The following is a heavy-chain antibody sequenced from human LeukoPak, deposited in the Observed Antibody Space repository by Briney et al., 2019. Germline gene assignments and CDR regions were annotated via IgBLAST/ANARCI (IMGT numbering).Heavy chain of an antibody. V-gene: IGHV5-51*01. D-gene: IGHD3-3*01. CDR2: IYPGDSDT. J-gene: IGHJ4*02. Sequence: GESLRISCKGSGYTFSSYWIGWVRQMPGKGLEWMGIIYPGDSDTRYSPSLQGQVTISVDTSIGPAYLQWSSLKASDTAIYYCARQNDFRLDYWGQGTLVTVSS. CDR1: GYTFSSYW. CDR3: ARQNDFRLDY.